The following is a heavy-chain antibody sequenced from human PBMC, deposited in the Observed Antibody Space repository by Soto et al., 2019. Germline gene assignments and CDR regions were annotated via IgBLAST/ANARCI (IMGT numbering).Heavy chain of an antibody. J-gene: IGHJ6*02. D-gene: IGHD6-13*01. CDR1: GYTFTVYY. Sequence: APVKVSCKASGYTFTVYYMHWVRQAPGQGLEWIGWINPDSGGTNYAQKFQGGVTMTRDTSISTAYMELSRLRSDDTAVYFCGRPHSVVQKLVHYNYSMNVWSQGTTVTVSS. CDR3: GRPHSVVQKLVHYNYSMNV. V-gene: IGHV1-2*02. CDR2: INPDSGGT.